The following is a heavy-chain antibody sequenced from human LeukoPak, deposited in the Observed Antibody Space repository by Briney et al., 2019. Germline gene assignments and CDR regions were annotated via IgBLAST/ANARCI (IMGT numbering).Heavy chain of an antibody. J-gene: IGHJ4*02. Sequence: GGSLRLSCAASGFTFSSYAMSGVRQAPGKGLEWVSLISGSGGSTYYADSVKGRFTISRDNSKNTLYLQMNSLRAEDPAVYYCAEVVGATTRGYFDYWGQGTLVTVSS. D-gene: IGHD1-26*01. CDR1: GFTFSSYA. V-gene: IGHV3-23*01. CDR3: AEVVGATTRGYFDY. CDR2: ISGSGGST.